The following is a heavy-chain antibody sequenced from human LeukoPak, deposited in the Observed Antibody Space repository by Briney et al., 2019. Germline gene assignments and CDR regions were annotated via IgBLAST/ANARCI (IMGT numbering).Heavy chain of an antibody. J-gene: IGHJ4*02. CDR2: IYYSGST. Sequence: SQTLSLTCTVSGGSISSGDYYWSWIRQPPGKGLEWIGYIYYSGSTYYNPSLKSRVTISVDTSENQFSLKLSSVTAADTAVYYCASHDYGDYGGEEVYFDCWGQGTLVTVSS. D-gene: IGHD4-17*01. CDR1: GGSISSGDYY. V-gene: IGHV4-30-4*01. CDR3: ASHDYGDYGGEEVYFDC.